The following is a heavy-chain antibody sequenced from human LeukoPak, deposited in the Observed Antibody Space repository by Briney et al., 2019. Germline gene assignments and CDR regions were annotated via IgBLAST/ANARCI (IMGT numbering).Heavy chain of an antibody. Sequence: ASVKVSCKASGYTFTSYDINWVRQATGQGLEWMGWMNPNSGNTGYAQKFQGRVTITRNTSISTAYMELCSLRSEDTAVYYCARGRYYYDSSGSDAFDIWGQGTMVTVSS. CDR1: GYTFTSYD. J-gene: IGHJ3*02. V-gene: IGHV1-8*03. D-gene: IGHD3-22*01. CDR2: MNPNSGNT. CDR3: ARGRYYYDSSGSDAFDI.